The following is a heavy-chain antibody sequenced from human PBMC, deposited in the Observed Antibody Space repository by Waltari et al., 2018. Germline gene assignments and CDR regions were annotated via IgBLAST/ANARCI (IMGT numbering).Heavy chain of an antibody. Sequence: QVQLQQWGAGLLQSSETLSLTCAVYGGSFRGYSWGCVRQPPGNGLEWVGEINHAGYTNHNPSLRSRVTMSADTSKSQVSLKLNSGTAAGTAVYYCVRLEDCTGPGGHCYSGDPFALDVWGQGTTVTVSS. V-gene: IGHV4-34*02. CDR3: VRLEDCTGPGGHCYSGDPFALDV. J-gene: IGHJ6*02. CDR2: INHAGYT. D-gene: IGHD2-15*01. CDR1: GGSFRGYS.